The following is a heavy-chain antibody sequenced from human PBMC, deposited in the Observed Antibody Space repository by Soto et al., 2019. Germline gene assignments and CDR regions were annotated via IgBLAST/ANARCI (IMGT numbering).Heavy chain of an antibody. CDR2: ISGSGGST. CDR1: GFTFSSYA. V-gene: IGHV3-23*01. Sequence: EVQLLESGGGLVQPGGSLRLSCAASGFTFSSYAMSWVRQAPGKGLEWVSAISGSGGSTYYADSVKGRFTISRDNSKNTLYLQMNSLRDEDTAVYYCAKVALSDYDFWSGYYTPVYYYYYYYMDVWGKGTTVTVSS. D-gene: IGHD3-3*01. J-gene: IGHJ6*03. CDR3: AKVALSDYDFWSGYYTPVYYYYYYYMDV.